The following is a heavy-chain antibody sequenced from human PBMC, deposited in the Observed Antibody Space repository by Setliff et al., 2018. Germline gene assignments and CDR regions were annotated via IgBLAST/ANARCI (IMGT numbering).Heavy chain of an antibody. Sequence: SETLSLTCTVSGGSVSSRNYYWTWIRQPAGKGLEWIGRIYTSGSTDYDPSLKSRVTISVDTSKNQFSLKLSSVTAADTAVYYCARTLLLSPYYFDYWGQGTLVTVSS. CDR2: IYTSGST. V-gene: IGHV4-61*02. CDR1: GGSVSSRNYY. CDR3: ARTLLLSPYYFDY. J-gene: IGHJ4*02. D-gene: IGHD2-21*01.